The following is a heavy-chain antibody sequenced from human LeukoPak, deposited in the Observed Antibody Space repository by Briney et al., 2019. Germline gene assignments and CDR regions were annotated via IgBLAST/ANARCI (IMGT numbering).Heavy chain of an antibody. CDR3: ARGPITRVRRHTNFDY. CDR1: GGSISSYY. D-gene: IGHD3-10*01. Sequence: SETLSLTCTVSGGSISSYYWSWIRQPPGKGLEWIGEINHSGSTNYNPSLKSRVTISVDTSKNQFSLKLSSVTAADTAVYYCARGPITRVRRHTNFDYWGQGTLVTVSS. J-gene: IGHJ4*02. CDR2: INHSGST. V-gene: IGHV4-34*01.